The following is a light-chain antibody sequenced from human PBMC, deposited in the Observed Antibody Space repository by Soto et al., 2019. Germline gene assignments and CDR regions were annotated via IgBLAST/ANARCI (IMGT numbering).Light chain of an antibody. V-gene: IGKV3-20*01. Sequence: PGERATLSCRAIQSLTSSYLAWYQQKPGQAPRLLIYGASNRATGIPDRFIGSGSGTDFTLTISRLEPEDFAVYYCQQYNNWPPWTFGQGTKVDI. J-gene: IGKJ1*01. CDR2: GAS. CDR1: QSLTSSY. CDR3: QQYNNWPPWT.